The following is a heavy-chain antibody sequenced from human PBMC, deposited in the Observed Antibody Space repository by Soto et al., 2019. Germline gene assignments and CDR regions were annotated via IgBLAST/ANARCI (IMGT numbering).Heavy chain of an antibody. V-gene: IGHV3-15*01. CDR2: IKSNIDGGTT. CDR3: SHGYYQYFNS. CDR1: GYTFSTYA. Sequence: SCKASGYTFSTYAMAWVRQAPGKGPEWVGRIKSNIDGGTTDYAAPVKGRFTVSRDDSENTLYLQMNSLKTEDTAVYYCSHGYYQYFNSWGQGTLVTVSS. J-gene: IGHJ4*02. D-gene: IGHD5-18*01.